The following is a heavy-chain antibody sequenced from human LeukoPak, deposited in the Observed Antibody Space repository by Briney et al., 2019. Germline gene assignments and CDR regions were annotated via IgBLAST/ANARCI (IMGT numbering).Heavy chain of an antibody. CDR3: ASYSYYYDSSGYFDY. CDR2: IYYSGCT. V-gene: IGHV4-59*01. D-gene: IGHD3-22*01. J-gene: IGHJ4*02. Sequence: SETLSLTCTVSGGSISSYYWSWIRQPPGKGLEWIGYIYYSGCTNYNPSLKSRVTISVDTSENQFSLKLSSVTAADTAVYYCASYSYYYDSSGYFDYWGQGTLVAVSS. CDR1: GGSISSYY.